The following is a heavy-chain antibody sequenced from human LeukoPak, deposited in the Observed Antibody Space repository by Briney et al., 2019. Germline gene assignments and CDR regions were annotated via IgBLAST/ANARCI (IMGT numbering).Heavy chain of an antibody. CDR3: ARAEDGSITGFDY. D-gene: IGHD3-10*01. J-gene: IGHJ4*02. CDR2: ISSSGSDI. Sequence: GGSLRLSCAASGFTFSSSEMNWVRQAPGKGLEWISYISSSGSDIYYADFVRGRFTISRDNAKNSLYLQLNSLRAGDTAVYYCARAEDGSITGFDYWGQGTLVTVSS. CDR1: GFTFSSSE. V-gene: IGHV3-48*03.